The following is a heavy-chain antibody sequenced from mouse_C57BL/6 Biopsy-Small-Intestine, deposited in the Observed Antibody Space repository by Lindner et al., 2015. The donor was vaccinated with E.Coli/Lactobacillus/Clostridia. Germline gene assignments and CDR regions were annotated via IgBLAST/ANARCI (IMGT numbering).Heavy chain of an antibody. CDR1: GYTFTDYY. D-gene: IGHD1-1*01. CDR2: INPNTSDT. CDR3: ARDRRHYNGSPYYATVPFDY. V-gene: IGHV1-19*01. J-gene: IGHJ4*01. Sequence: PVKVSCKSSGYTFTDYYMHWVRQAPGQGLEWMGLINPNTSDTHYSQKFQGRVTMTRDTSISTAYMELSRLTSDDTAVYYCARDRRHYNGSPYYATVPFDYWGQGTLVTVSS.